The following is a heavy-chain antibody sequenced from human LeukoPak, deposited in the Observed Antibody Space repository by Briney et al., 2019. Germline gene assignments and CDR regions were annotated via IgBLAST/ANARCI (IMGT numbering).Heavy chain of an antibody. V-gene: IGHV1-46*01. CDR2: INPSGDST. Sequence: GASVKVSCKASGYTFTNYYMHWVRQAPGQGLEWMGIINPSGDSTSYAQKFQGRVTMTRDTSTSTVYMELSSLRSEDTAVYYCAVYCSSTSCGYYLDYWGQGTLVTVSS. CDR3: AVYCSSTSCGYYLDY. D-gene: IGHD2-2*01. J-gene: IGHJ4*02. CDR1: GYTFTNYY.